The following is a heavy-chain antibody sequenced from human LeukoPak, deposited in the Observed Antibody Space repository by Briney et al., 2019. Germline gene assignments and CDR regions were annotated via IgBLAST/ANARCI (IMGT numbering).Heavy chain of an antibody. CDR2: ISWDGRST. J-gene: IGHJ5*02. Sequence: GGSLRLSCAASGFTFDDYTMHWVRQAPGKGLEWVSLISWDGRSTYYADSVKGRFTISRDNAKNSVFLQMNSLRAEDTAVYYCARERWLQAIYNWFDPWGQGTLVTVSS. CDR3: ARERWLQAIYNWFDP. D-gene: IGHD5-24*01. CDR1: GFTFDDYT. V-gene: IGHV3-43*01.